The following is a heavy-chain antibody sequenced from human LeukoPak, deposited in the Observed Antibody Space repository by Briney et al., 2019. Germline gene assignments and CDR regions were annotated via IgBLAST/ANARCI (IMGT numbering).Heavy chain of an antibody. V-gene: IGHV4-38-2*02. CDR1: DFSISSGYF. D-gene: IGHD3-10*01. CDR3: ARGVVQGENWFDP. J-gene: IGHJ5*02. Sequence: SETLSLTCSVSDFSISSGYFWAWIRQPPGKGLEWIGRIYHTGTTYYDPSLKSRVTISVDTSRNQFSLKLTSVTAADTAVYYCARGVVQGENWFDPWGPGTLVTVSS. CDR2: IYHTGTT.